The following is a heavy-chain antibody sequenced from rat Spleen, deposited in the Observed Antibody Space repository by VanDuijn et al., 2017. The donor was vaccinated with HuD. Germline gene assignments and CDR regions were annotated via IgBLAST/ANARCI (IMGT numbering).Heavy chain of an antibody. CDR3: ARRHYGYTDYFDY. CDR2: ISPSGGST. CDR1: GFTFNNYG. Sequence: EVQLVESGGGLVQPGRPLKLSCAASGFTFNNYGMHWIRQAPTKGLEWVASISPSGGSTFYPDSVKGRFTISRDNAKSTLSLQMDSLRSEDTATYYCARRHYGYTDYFDYWGQGVMVTVSS. V-gene: IGHV5-19*01. J-gene: IGHJ2*01. D-gene: IGHD1-9*01.